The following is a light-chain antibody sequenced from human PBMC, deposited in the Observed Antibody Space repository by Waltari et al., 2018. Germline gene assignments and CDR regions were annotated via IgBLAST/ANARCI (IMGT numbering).Light chain of an antibody. J-gene: IGKJ1*01. CDR1: QTLSNW. CDR2: QES. CDR3: KHFSTYST. V-gene: IGKV1-5*03. Sequence: DIQMTQSPSTLSASVGDTVTITCRASQTLSNWLAWYQQKPGKAPKVLIYQESNLTSCVPSRWSGSVYGTEFTHTISSLQPDDFATYYWKHFSTYSTFGQGTKVEI.